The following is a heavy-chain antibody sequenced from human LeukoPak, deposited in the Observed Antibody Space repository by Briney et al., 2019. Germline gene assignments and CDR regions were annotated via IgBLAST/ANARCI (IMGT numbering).Heavy chain of an antibody. CDR2: IDYSGST. CDR3: ATSTYGGAGRVYYFDY. J-gene: IGHJ4*02. Sequence: SETLSLTCTVSGGSISTYYWIWVRQPPGKGLEWIGYIDYSGSTNYNPSLKSRVTISVDTSKNQFSLKLSSVTAADTAVYFCATSTYGGAGRVYYFDYWGQGTLVTVSS. V-gene: IGHV4-59*08. CDR1: GGSISTYY. D-gene: IGHD6-6*01.